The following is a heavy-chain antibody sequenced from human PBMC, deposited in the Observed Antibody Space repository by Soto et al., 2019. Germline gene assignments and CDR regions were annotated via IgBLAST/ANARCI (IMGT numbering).Heavy chain of an antibody. J-gene: IGHJ3*01. Sequence: EVQLLESGGGLVQPGGSLRLSCGASGFTFSIYVMTWVRQAPGKGLEWVSAVSGSAGTTYYADSVKGRFSISRDNSKNTLYLQMNSLPADDTAVYYCARVQGTARNAFDVWGHGTLVTVSS. CDR3: ARVQGTARNAFDV. D-gene: IGHD6-6*01. CDR2: VSGSAGTT. CDR1: GFTFSIYV. V-gene: IGHV3-23*01.